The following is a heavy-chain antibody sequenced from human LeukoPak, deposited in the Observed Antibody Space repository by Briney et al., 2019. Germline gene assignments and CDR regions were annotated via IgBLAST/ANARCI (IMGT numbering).Heavy chain of an antibody. CDR2: IIPILGIA. CDR1: GGTFSSYA. CDR3: ARGPAVRFLEWYGAYYFDY. J-gene: IGHJ4*02. D-gene: IGHD3-3*01. V-gene: IGHV1-69*04. Sequence: SVKVSCKASGGTFSSYAISWVRQAPGQGLEWMGRIIPILGIANYTQKFQGRVTITADKSTSTAYMELSSLRSEDTAVYYCARGPAVRFLEWYGAYYFDYWGQGTLVTVSS.